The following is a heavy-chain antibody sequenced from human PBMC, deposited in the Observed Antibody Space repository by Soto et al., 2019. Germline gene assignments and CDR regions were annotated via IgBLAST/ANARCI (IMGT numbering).Heavy chain of an antibody. J-gene: IGHJ6*02. V-gene: IGHV4-31*03. D-gene: IGHD4-17*01. CDR3: ARDADYGGSRGGMDV. Sequence: QVRLEESGPGLVKPSETLSLICSVSGGSVNNADYFWSWIRHHPENGLEWIGYIYYSGSTRYNPSFKTRATLSIDTSKKPFSLRLNSVTVADPAVYFCARDADYGGSRGGMDVWGRGTTVTVSS. CDR2: IYYSGST. CDR1: GGSVNNADYF.